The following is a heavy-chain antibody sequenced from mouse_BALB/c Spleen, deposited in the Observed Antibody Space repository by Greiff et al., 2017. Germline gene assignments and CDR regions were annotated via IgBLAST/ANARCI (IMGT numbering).Heavy chain of an antibody. CDR1: GFNIKDYY. CDR2: IDPENGNT. V-gene: IGHV14-1*02. D-gene: IGHD1-1*01. Sequence: VQLQQSGAELVRPGALVKLSCKASGFNIKDYYMHWVKQRPEQGLEWIGWIDPENGNTIYDPKFQGKASITADTSSNTAYLQLSSLTSEDTAVYYCARRHYGSSYDYFDYWGQGTTLTVSS. J-gene: IGHJ2*01. CDR3: ARRHYGSSYDYFDY.